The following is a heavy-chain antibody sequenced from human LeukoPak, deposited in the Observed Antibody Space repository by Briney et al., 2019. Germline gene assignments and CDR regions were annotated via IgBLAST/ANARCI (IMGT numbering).Heavy chain of an antibody. Sequence: PSETLSLTCTVSGGSISNSSYYWGWIRQPPGKGLEWIGTIYYSGSTYYNPSLKSRATISVDTSKNQFSLKLSSVTAADTAVYYCARRGKSSGPWGYWGQGTLVTVTS. D-gene: IGHD6-19*01. J-gene: IGHJ4*02. V-gene: IGHV4-39*01. CDR2: IYYSGST. CDR3: ARRGKSSGPWGY. CDR1: GGSISNSSYY.